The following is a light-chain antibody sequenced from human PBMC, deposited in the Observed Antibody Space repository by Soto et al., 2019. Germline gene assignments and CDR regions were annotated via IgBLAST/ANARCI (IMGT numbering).Light chain of an antibody. J-gene: IGKJ4*01. Sequence: EIVLTQSPGTLSLSPGERATLSCRASQSVSSSYLAWYQQKPGQAPRLLIYGASSRATGIPDRFSGSGSGTDFTLTISRLETEDFAVYSCQQYGSSPLTFGGGTRWIS. CDR2: GAS. V-gene: IGKV3-20*01. CDR1: QSVSSSY. CDR3: QQYGSSPLT.